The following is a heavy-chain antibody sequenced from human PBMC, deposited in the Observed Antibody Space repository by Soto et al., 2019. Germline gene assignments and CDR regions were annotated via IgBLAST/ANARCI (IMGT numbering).Heavy chain of an antibody. CDR2: VYHSGST. D-gene: IGHD3-22*01. CDR3: ARGSYYYDSSGYSHPYGMDV. CDR1: GGSISSGGYS. J-gene: IGHJ6*02. Sequence: LSLTCAVSGGSISSGGYSWSWIRQPPGKGLEWIGYVYHSGSTYYNPSLKSRVTISVDRSKNQFSLKLSSVTAADTAVYYCARGSYYYDSSGYSHPYGMDVWGQGTTVTVS. V-gene: IGHV4-30-2*01.